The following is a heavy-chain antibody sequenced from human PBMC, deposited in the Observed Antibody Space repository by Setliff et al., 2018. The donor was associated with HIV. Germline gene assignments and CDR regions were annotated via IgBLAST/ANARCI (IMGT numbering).Heavy chain of an antibody. V-gene: IGHV3-30*04. CDR1: GFTFTTYA. D-gene: IGHD2-8*02. J-gene: IGHJ4*02. CDR3: ARDGTVRLSVEYYFDY. Sequence: PGGSLRLSCAASGFTFTTYAMHWVRQAPGKGLEWVAVISMYDGSEKYYADSVKGRFTISRDNSKNMLYLEMNSLRAEDTAIYYCARDGTVRLSVEYYFDYWGQGTLVTVSS. CDR2: ISMYDGSEK.